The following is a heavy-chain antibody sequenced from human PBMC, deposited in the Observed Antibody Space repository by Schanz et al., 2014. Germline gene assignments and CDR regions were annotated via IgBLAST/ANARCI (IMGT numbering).Heavy chain of an antibody. CDR3: VRDTDYHFDY. D-gene: IGHD4-17*01. CDR2: TSHDGSFT. J-gene: IGHJ4*02. Sequence: EVQLVESGGGLVQPGGSLRLSCAASGITVSSNYMNWVRQAPGKGLVWVSRTSHDGSFTTFADSVKGRFTISRDNAKNALYLQMNSLRAEDTAVYYCVRDTDYHFDYWGQGTLVTVSS. CDR1: GITVSSNY. V-gene: IGHV3-74*01.